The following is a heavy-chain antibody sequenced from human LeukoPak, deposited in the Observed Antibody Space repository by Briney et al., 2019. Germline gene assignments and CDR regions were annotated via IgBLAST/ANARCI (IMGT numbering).Heavy chain of an antibody. J-gene: IGHJ4*02. D-gene: IGHD5-18*01. CDR2: IYTSGST. CDR3: AREAMRRRFDY. V-gene: IGHV4-61*02. CDR1: GGSISSGSYY. Sequence: SSQTLSLTCTVSGGSISSGSYYWSWIRQPAGKGLEYIGRIYTSGSTNYNPSLKSRVTMSVDTSKNQFSLKLSSVTAADTAVYYCAREAMRRRFDYWGQGTLVTVSS.